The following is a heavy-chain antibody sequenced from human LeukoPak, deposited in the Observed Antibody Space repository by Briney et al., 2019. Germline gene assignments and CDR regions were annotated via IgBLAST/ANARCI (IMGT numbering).Heavy chain of an antibody. V-gene: IGHV1-2*02. Sequence: ASVKVSCKASGYTFTGYYMHWVRQAPGQGLEWMGWINPNSGGTNYAQKFQGRVTMTRDTSISTAYMELSRLRSDDTAVYYCAKDDSKLGSGWYIDYWGQGTLVTVSS. D-gene: IGHD6-19*01. J-gene: IGHJ4*02. CDR3: AKDDSKLGSGWYIDY. CDR1: GYTFTGYY. CDR2: INPNSGGT.